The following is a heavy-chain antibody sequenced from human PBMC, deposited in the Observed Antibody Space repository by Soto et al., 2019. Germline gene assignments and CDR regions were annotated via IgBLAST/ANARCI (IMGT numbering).Heavy chain of an antibody. J-gene: IGHJ4*02. Sequence: GGSLRLSCAASGFTFSSYAMSWVRQAPGKGLEWVSAISGSGGSTYYADSVKGRFTISRDNSKNTLYLQMNSLRAEDTAVYFSGKLIGRRSVCLSIVNKCFFVYWGLENLVTISS. V-gene: IGHV3-23*01. CDR1: GFTFSSYA. D-gene: IGHD2-21*01. CDR3: GKLIGRRSVCLSIVNKCFFVY. CDR2: ISGSGGST.